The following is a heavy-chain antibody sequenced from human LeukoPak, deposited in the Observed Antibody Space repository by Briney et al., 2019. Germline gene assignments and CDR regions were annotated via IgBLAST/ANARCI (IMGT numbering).Heavy chain of an antibody. CDR2: ISSSSSYI. J-gene: IGHJ3*02. D-gene: IGHD2-15*01. V-gene: IGHV3-21*01. Sequence: GGSLRLSCAASGFTFSSYSMNWVRQAPGKGLEWVSSISSSSSYIYYADSVKGRFTISRDNAKNSLYLQMNSLRADDTAVYYCARETYCSGGSCYKGNAFDIWGQGTMVTASS. CDR1: GFTFSSYS. CDR3: ARETYCSGGSCYKGNAFDI.